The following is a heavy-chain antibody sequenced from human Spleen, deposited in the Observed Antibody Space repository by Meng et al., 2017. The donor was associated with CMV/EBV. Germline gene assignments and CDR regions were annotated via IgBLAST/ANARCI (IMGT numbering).Heavy chain of an antibody. J-gene: IGHJ6*02. Sequence: SLKISCAASGFTFDDYAMHWVRQAPGKGLEWVSGISWNSGSIGYADSVKGRFTISRDNAKNSLYLQMNSLRAEDTALYYCARERMWGGLERSGWYYYGLDVWGQGTTVTVSS. V-gene: IGHV3-9*01. CDR2: ISWNSGSI. CDR1: GFTFDDYA. D-gene: IGHD6-19*01. CDR3: ARERMWGGLERSGWYYYGLDV.